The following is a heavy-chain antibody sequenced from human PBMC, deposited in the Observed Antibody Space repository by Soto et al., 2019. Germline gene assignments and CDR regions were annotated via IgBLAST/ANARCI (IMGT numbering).Heavy chain of an antibody. D-gene: IGHD2-15*01. Sequence: ASVQGSCKASGYSFPVDGSIWGRQAPGQGLEWMGWISAYNGNTNYAQKLQGRVTMTTDTSTSTAYMELRSLRSDDTAVYYCARFYCSGGSCYIPYYYYYMDVWGKGTTVTVSS. CDR1: GYSFPVDG. CDR3: ARFYCSGGSCYIPYYYYYMDV. J-gene: IGHJ6*03. V-gene: IGHV1-18*01. CDR2: ISAYNGNT.